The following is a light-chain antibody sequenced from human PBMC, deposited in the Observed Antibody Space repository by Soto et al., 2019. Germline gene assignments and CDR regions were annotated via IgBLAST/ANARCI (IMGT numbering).Light chain of an antibody. CDR1: QSVSSSY. Sequence: EIVLTQSPGTLSLSPGERATLSCRASQSVSSSYLAWYQQKPGQAPSLLIYGASSRATGIPDRFSGSGSGTDFTLTISRLEPEDFAVYYCQQYVSSPPLTFGEGTRLELK. CDR2: GAS. CDR3: QQYVSSPPLT. J-gene: IGKJ5*01. V-gene: IGKV3-20*01.